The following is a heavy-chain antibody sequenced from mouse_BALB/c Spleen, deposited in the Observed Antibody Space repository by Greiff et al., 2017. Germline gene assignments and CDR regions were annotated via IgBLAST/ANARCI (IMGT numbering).Heavy chain of an antibody. CDR3: PYGNYGEYAMDY. CDR2: IDPENGDT. J-gene: IGHJ4*01. V-gene: IGHV14-4*02. D-gene: IGHD2-1*01. Sequence: EVQLQQSGAELVRSGASVKLSCTASGFNIKDYYMHWVKQRPEQGLEWIGWIDPENGDTEYAPKFQGKATMTADTSSNTAYLQLSSLTSEDTAVYYCPYGNYGEYAMDYWGQGTSVTVSS. CDR1: GFNIKDYY.